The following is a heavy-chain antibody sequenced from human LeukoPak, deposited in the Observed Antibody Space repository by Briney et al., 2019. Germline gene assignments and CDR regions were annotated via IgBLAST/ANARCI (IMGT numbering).Heavy chain of an antibody. CDR1: GGSISSYY. CDR3: ARDSGLLWFGEYYAFDI. Sequence: PSETLSLTCTVSGGSISSYYWSWIRQPPGKGLEWIGEIYHSGSPNYNPSLKSRVTISVDKSRNHFSLNLSSVTAADTAVYYCARDSGLLWFGEYYAFDIWGQGTMVTVSS. V-gene: IGHV4-59*12. D-gene: IGHD3-10*01. CDR2: IYHSGSP. J-gene: IGHJ3*02.